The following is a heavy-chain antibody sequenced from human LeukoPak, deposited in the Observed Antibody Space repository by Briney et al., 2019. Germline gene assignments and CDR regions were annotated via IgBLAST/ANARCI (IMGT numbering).Heavy chain of an antibody. V-gene: IGHV1-2*02. CDR2: INPNSGGT. CDR3: AREDAPRTGYYKNSHFDY. Sequence: ASVKLSCKASGYTFTGYYMHWVRHAPGQGLEWMGWINPNSGGTNYAQKFQGRVTMTRDTSISTAYMELSRLRSDDTAVYYCAREDAPRTGYYKNSHFDYWGQGTLVTVSS. CDR1: GYTFTGYY. J-gene: IGHJ4*02. D-gene: IGHD3-9*01.